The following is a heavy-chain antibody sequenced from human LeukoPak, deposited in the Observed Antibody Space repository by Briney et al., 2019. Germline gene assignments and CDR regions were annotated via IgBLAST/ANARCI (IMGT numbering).Heavy chain of an antibody. Sequence: TPSETLSLTCTVSGGSISSYYWSWIRQPAGKGLEWIGEINHSGSTNYNPSLKSRVTISVDTSKNQFSLKLSSVTAADTAVYYCARQPLEDIVLMVYAIPSKRGYWFDPWGQGTLVTVSS. CDR1: GGSISSYY. J-gene: IGHJ5*02. CDR3: ARQPLEDIVLMVYAIPSKRGYWFDP. V-gene: IGHV4-34*01. CDR2: INHSGST. D-gene: IGHD2-8*01.